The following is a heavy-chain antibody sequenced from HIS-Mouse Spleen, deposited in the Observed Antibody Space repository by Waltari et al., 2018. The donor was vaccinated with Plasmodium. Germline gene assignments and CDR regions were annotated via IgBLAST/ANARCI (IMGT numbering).Heavy chain of an antibody. CDR2: INHSGST. V-gene: IGHV4-34*01. CDR3: ARGRVLGTSSGYFDL. CDR1: GGSFSGYY. D-gene: IGHD3-10*01. J-gene: IGHJ2*01. Sequence: QVQLQQWGAGLLKHSETLSLTCAVYGGSFSGYYWSWIRQPPGKGLEWIGEINHSGSTNYNPSLKSRVTISVDTSKNQFSLKLSSVTAADTAVYYCARGRVLGTSSGYFDLWGRGTLVTVSS.